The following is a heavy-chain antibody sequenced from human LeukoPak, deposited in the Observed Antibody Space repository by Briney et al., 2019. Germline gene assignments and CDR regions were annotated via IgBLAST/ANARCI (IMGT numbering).Heavy chain of an antibody. J-gene: IGHJ4*02. CDR3: ATDPGMTGRLGY. Sequence: ASVKVSCKASGYTFTNYFMHWVRQVPGQGLEWMGVINPTGGGTTYAQKFQGRVTMTEDTSTDTAYMDLSSLRSEDTAVYYCATDPGMTGRLGYWGQGTLVTVSS. D-gene: IGHD1-20*01. CDR2: INPTGGGT. CDR1: GYTFTNYF. V-gene: IGHV1-46*01.